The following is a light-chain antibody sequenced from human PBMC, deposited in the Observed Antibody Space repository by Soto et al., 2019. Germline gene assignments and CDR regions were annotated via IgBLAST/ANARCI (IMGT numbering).Light chain of an antibody. CDR2: DAS. CDR3: QQFNV. J-gene: IGKJ4*01. Sequence: AIRMTQSPSSLSASTGDRVTITCRASQGISSYLAWYQQKPGKAPKLLIYDASSLESGVPSRFSGSGSGTDFTLTISSLQPEDFATYYCQQFNVFGGGTKVDIK. V-gene: IGKV1-8*01. CDR1: QGISSY.